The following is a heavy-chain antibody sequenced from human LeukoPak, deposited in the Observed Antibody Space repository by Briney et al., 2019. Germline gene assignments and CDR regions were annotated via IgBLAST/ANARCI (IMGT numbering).Heavy chain of an antibody. J-gene: IGHJ4*02. V-gene: IGHV5-51*01. CDR3: ARASRDGYNQNFDY. CDR1: GYNFFSNYW. D-gene: IGHD5-24*01. Sequence: GESLKISCKAYGYNFFSNYWIAWVRQMPGKGLEWMGILYPGDSDSRYSPSFQGQVTTSADKSISTAYLQWSSLKASDTAMYYCARASRDGYNQNFDYWGQGTLVTVSS. CDR2: LYPGDSDS.